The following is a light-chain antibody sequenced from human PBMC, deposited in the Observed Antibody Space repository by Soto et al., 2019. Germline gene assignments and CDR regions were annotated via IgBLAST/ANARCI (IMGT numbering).Light chain of an antibody. Sequence: QSALTQPASVSGSPGQSITISCTGTSSDIGGYNYVSWYQHRPGKAPRLMIYEVNNRPSGISNRFSGSKSGNTASLTISGLQAEDEGDYYCNSYTSSTAYVFGTGTQLTVL. CDR1: SSDIGGYNY. CDR3: NSYTSSTAYV. J-gene: IGLJ1*01. CDR2: EVN. V-gene: IGLV2-14*01.